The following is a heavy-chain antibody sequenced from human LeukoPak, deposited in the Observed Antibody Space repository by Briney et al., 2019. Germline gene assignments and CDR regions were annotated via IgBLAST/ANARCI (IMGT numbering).Heavy chain of an antibody. V-gene: IGHV3-64*01. CDR3: ARVGYSGYPDY. D-gene: IGHD5-12*01. Sequence: PGGSLRLSCAASGFTFSSYALHWVRQAPGKGLEYVSAISSDRGSTYYANSVKGRFTISRDNSKNTLYLQMGSLRAEDMAVYYCARVGYSGYPDYWGQGTLVTVSS. CDR1: GFTFSSYA. CDR2: ISSDRGST. J-gene: IGHJ4*02.